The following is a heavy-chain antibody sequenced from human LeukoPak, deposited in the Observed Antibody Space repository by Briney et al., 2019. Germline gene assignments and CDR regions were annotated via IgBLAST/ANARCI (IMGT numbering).Heavy chain of an antibody. D-gene: IGHD6-19*01. V-gene: IGHV4-34*01. J-gene: IGHJ6*02. Sequence: PSETLSLTCAVYGGSFSGYYWSWIRQPPGKGLGWIGEINHSGSTNYNPSLKSRVTISVDTSKNQFSLKLSSVTAADTAVYYCARGRGLVAVAGYYYYYGMDVWGQGTTVTVSS. CDR1: GGSFSGYY. CDR2: INHSGST. CDR3: ARGRGLVAVAGYYYYYGMDV.